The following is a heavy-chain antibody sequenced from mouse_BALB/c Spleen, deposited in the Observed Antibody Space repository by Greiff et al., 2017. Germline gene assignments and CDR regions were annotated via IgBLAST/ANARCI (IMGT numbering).Heavy chain of an antibody. D-gene: IGHD2-4*01. CDR3: ARGDYDAFDY. V-gene: IGHV5-6-3*01. CDR1: GFTFSSYG. Sequence: EVQLVESGGGLVQPGGSLKLSCAASGFTFSSYGMSWVRQTPDKRLELVATINSNGGSTYYPDSVKGRFTISRDNAKNTLYLQMSSLKSEDTAMYYCARGDYDAFDYWGQGTTLTVSS. CDR2: INSNGGST. J-gene: IGHJ2*01.